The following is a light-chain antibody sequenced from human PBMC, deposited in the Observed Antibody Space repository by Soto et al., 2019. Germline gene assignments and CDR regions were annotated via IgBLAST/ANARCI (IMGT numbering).Light chain of an antibody. V-gene: IGKV1-5*01. Sequence: DIQMTQSPSTLSASVGARVTITCRASQTVRGWLAWYKQKPGKPPKPLIFDASNLQSGVPSRFSGSGSGTEFTLTISSVQPDDFATYYCQQYSDSSGAFGQGTKVDIK. J-gene: IGKJ1*01. CDR3: QQYSDSSGA. CDR1: QTVRGW. CDR2: DAS.